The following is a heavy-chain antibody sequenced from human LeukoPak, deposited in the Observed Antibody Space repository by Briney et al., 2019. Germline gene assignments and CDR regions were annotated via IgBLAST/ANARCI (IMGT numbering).Heavy chain of an antibody. V-gene: IGHV3-15*07. CDR1: GFTFSNAW. Sequence: GGSLRLSCAASGFTFSNAWMNWVRQAPGKGLEWVGRIKSKTDGGTTDYAAPVKGRFTISRDDSKNTLYLQMNSPKTEDTAVYYCTVHYLGYCSGGSCYYYYGMDVWGQGTTVTVSS. D-gene: IGHD2-15*01. CDR2: IKSKTDGGTT. CDR3: TVHYLGYCSGGSCYYYYGMDV. J-gene: IGHJ6*02.